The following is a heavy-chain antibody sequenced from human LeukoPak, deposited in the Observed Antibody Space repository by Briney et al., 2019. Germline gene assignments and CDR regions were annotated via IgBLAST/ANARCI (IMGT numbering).Heavy chain of an antibody. CDR1: GFTFSSYW. CDR3: ARDRDWGAFDP. V-gene: IGHV3-23*01. D-gene: IGHD3/OR15-3a*01. CDR2: ISPSGGTS. Sequence: GGSLRLSCAASGFTFSSYWMSWVRQAPGKGLEWVSGISPSGGTSYYADSVKGRFTISRDNSKNTMYLQMNSLRAEDTALYYCARDRDWGAFDPWGQGTLVTVSS. J-gene: IGHJ5*02.